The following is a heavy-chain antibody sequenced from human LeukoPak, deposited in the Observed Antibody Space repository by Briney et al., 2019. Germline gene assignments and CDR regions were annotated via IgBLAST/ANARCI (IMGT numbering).Heavy chain of an antibody. J-gene: IGHJ3*02. CDR2: TYYRSKFYN. CDR3: TRDVSPTPGEAFDI. CDR1: GDSVSNNSAA. V-gene: IGHV6-1*01. D-gene: IGHD5/OR15-5a*01. Sequence: SQTLSLTCAISGDSVSNNSAAWNWIRQSPSRGLEWLGRTYYRSKFYNDYAESVKSRISINPDTSKNQFSLQLKAVNPEDTAVYYCTRDVSPTPGEAFDIWGQGTMVTVSS.